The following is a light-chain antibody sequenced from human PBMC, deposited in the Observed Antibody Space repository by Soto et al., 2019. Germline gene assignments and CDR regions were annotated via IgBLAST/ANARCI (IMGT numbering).Light chain of an antibody. CDR3: QQYNSYPWT. V-gene: IGKV1-5*03. J-gene: IGKJ1*01. Sequence: DIQMTQSPSTLSASVGDRVTITCRASQSISSWLAWYQQKPGKAPKLLIYKASSLESGVLSRFSGSGSGTEFTLTISSLQPDDFATYYFQQYNSYPWTFGQGTKVEIK. CDR2: KAS. CDR1: QSISSW.